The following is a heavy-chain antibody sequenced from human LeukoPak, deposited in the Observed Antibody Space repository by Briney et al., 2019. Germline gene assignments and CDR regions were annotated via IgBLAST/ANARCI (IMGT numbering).Heavy chain of an antibody. CDR1: GGSISSYY. D-gene: IGHD3-10*01. J-gene: IGHJ6*03. CDR2: IYYSGST. Sequence: SETLSLTCTVSGGSISSYYWSWIRQPPGKGLEWIGYIYYSGSTYYNPSLKSRVTISVDTSKNQFSLKLSSVTAADTAVYYCARSPMVRGVIAGYYMDVWGKGTTVTISS. V-gene: IGHV4-59*04. CDR3: ARSPMVRGVIAGYYMDV.